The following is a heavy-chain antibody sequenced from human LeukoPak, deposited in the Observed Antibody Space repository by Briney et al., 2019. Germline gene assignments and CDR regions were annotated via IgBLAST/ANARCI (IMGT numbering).Heavy chain of an antibody. D-gene: IGHD3-10*01. CDR2: ISSSGSTI. V-gene: IGHV3-48*03. Sequence: GGSLRLSCAASGFTFSSYEMNWVRQAPGKGLEWVSYISSSGSTIYYADSVKGRFTISRDNAKNSLYLQMSSLRAEDTAVYYCARQYYYGSGSYSPFDYWGQGTLVTVSS. J-gene: IGHJ4*02. CDR1: GFTFSSYE. CDR3: ARQYYYGSGSYSPFDY.